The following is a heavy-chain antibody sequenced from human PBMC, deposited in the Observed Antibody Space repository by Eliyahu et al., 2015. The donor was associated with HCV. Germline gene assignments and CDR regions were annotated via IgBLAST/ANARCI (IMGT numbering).Heavy chain of an antibody. CDR2: IXYSGST. D-gene: IGHD1-26*01. V-gene: IGHV4-39*01. CDR3: ARRWEATFDY. CDR1: GGSIXSSXYY. Sequence: QLQLQESGPGLVKPSXTLSLTFTVSGGSIXSSXYYWGWIRQPPGKGLEWIGXIXYSGSTYYNPSLKSRVTISVDTSKNQFSLKLSSVTAADTAVYYCARRWEATFDYWGQGTLVTVSS. J-gene: IGHJ4*02.